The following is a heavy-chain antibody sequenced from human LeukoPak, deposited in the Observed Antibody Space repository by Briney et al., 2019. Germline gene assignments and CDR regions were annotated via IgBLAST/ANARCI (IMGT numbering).Heavy chain of an antibody. CDR2: ISGSGGST. J-gene: IGHJ4*02. CDR3: AKDLFPHSRASVFDY. D-gene: IGHD6-13*01. CDR1: GFTFSSYG. Sequence: GGTLRLSCAASGFTFSSYGMSWVRQAPGKGLEWVSAISGSGGSTYYADSVKGRFTISRDNSKNTLYLQMNSLRAEDTAVYYCAKDLFPHSRASVFDYWGQGTLVTVSS. V-gene: IGHV3-23*01.